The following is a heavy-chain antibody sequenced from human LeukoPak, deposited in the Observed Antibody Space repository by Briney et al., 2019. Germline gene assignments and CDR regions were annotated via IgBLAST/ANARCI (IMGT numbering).Heavy chain of an antibody. CDR2: IYYSGST. Sequence: SETLSFTCTVSGGSISSYYWSWIRQPPGKGLEWIGYIYYSGSTNYNPSLKSRVTISVDTSKNQFSLKLSSVTAADTAVYYCARHPPLIAAAAWFDPWGQGTLVTVSS. J-gene: IGHJ5*02. V-gene: IGHV4-59*08. CDR3: ARHPPLIAAAAWFDP. D-gene: IGHD6-13*01. CDR1: GGSISSYY.